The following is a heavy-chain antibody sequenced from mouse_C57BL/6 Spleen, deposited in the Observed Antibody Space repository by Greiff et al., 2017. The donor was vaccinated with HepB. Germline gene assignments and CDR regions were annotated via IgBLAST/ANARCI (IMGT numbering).Heavy chain of an antibody. CDR1: GFTFTAYY. D-gene: IGHD2-3*01. Sequence: EVKLMESGGGLVQPGGSLSLSCAASGFTFTAYYMSWVRQPPGKALEWLGFSRNKANGYTTEYSSSVKGRFTISRDNSQSILYLQMNALRAEDSATYYCARPADGYYAMDYGGQGTSVTVAS. V-gene: IGHV7-3*01. J-gene: IGHJ4*01. CDR3: ARPADGYYAMDY. CDR2: SRNKANGYTT.